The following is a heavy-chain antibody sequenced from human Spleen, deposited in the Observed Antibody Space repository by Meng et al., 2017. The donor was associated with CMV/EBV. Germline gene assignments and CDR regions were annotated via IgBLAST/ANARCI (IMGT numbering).Heavy chain of an antibody. CDR2: IYTGGSR. CDR3: ARHCGGDCYPFFDY. D-gene: IGHD2-21*01. J-gene: IGHJ4*02. V-gene: IGHV3-53*01. Sequence: GESLKISCAASGFTFDDYSMSWVRQVPGKGLEWVSVIYTGGSRHYADSVRGRFTISRDNSKNTVYLQMNSLRAEDTAVYYCARHCGGDCYPFFDYWGQGTLVTVSS. CDR1: GFTFDDYS.